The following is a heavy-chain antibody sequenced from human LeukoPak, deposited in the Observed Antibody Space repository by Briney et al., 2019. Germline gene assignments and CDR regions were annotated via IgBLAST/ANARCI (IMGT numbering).Heavy chain of an antibody. J-gene: IGHJ4*02. D-gene: IGHD6-13*01. CDR3: TRYSSSWSIDY. Sequence: ASVKVSCTASGYTFTVYYMHWVRQAPGQGLEWMGRINPNSGGTNYAQKFQGRVTMTRDTSISTAYMELSRLRSDDTAVYYCTRYSSSWSIDYWGQGTLVTVSS. CDR2: INPNSGGT. CDR1: GYTFTVYY. V-gene: IGHV1-2*06.